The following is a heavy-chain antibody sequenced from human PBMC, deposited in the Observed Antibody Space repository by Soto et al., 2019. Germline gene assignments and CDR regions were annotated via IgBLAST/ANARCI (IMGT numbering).Heavy chain of an antibody. CDR3: ATEQWLARLTRGGWFDP. V-gene: IGHV4-39*01. CDR1: GGSISSSSYY. Sequence: SETLSLTCTVSGGSISSSSYYWGWIRQPPGKGLEWIGSIYYSGSTYYNPSLKSRVTISVDTSKNQFSLKLSSVTAADTAVYYCATEQWLARLTRGGWFDPWGQGTLVTVSS. J-gene: IGHJ5*02. D-gene: IGHD6-19*01. CDR2: IYYSGST.